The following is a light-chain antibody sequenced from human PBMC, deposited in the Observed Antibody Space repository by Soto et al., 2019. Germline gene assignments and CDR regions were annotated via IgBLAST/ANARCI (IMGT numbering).Light chain of an antibody. Sequence: QSVLTQPPSVSGAPGQRVTISCTGSTSNTGAGYDVHWYQQLPGTAPKLLIFGDSNRPSGVPDRFSGSKSGTSASLAITGLQADDEADYYCQSYDSSLVYVFGTGTKLTVL. CDR1: TSNTGAGYD. CDR2: GDS. V-gene: IGLV1-40*01. CDR3: QSYDSSLVYV. J-gene: IGLJ1*01.